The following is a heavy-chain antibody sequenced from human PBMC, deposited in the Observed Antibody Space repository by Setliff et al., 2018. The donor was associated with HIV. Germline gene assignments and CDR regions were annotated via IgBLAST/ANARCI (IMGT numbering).Heavy chain of an antibody. J-gene: IGHJ6*02. D-gene: IGHD3-10*01. CDR1: GFTFSSYE. CDR3: ARGVRGVVNGMDV. Sequence: PGGSLRLSCAASGFTFSSYEMNWVRQAPGKGLEWVAHISASGSTIYYTDSVKGRFTISRDNAKNSLDLQMNSLRAEDTAVYYCARGVRGVVNGMDVWGQGTTVTVSS. CDR2: ISASGSTI. V-gene: IGHV3-48*03.